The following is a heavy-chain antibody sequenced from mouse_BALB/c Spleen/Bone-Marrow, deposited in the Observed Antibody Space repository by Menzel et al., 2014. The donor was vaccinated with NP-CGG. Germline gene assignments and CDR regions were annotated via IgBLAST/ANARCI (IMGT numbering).Heavy chain of an antibody. J-gene: IGHJ2*01. Sequence: VQLQQSGAELVKPGASVKLSCKTSGYTFTSYWIQWVKQRPGQGLGWIGEIFPGTGTTYYNEKFKGKATLTIDTSSSTAYMQRSGLTAEDSAVYFCASRDSSGYVPDYWGQGTTLTVSS. CDR3: ASRDSSGYVPDY. CDR1: GYTFTSYW. D-gene: IGHD3-2*01. CDR2: IFPGTGTT. V-gene: IGHV1S132*01.